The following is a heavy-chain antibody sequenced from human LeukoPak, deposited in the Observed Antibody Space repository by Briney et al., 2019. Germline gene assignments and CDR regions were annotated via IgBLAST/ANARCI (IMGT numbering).Heavy chain of an antibody. CDR3: ARGKIVVVVAAPAFDI. J-gene: IGHJ3*02. Sequence: SETLSLTCAVYGGSFSGYYWNWIRQPPGKGLEWIGEINHSGSTNYNPSLKSRVTISVDTSKNQFSLKLSSVTAADTAVYYCARGKIVVVVAAPAFDIWGQGTMVTVSS. CDR1: GGSFSGYY. V-gene: IGHV4-34*01. D-gene: IGHD2-15*01. CDR2: INHSGST.